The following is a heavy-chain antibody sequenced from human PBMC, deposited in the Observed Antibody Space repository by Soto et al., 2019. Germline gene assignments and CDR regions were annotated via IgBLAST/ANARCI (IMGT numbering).Heavy chain of an antibody. CDR1: GYTFTGYY. J-gene: IGHJ5*02. V-gene: IGHV1-2*02. CDR2: INPNSGGT. Sequence: ASVKVSCKASGYTFTGYYMHWVRQAPGQGLEWMGWINPNSGGTNYAQKFQGRVTITADKSTSTAYMELSGLRSEDTAVYYCARDFLDPWGQGTLVTVSS. CDR3: ARDFLDP.